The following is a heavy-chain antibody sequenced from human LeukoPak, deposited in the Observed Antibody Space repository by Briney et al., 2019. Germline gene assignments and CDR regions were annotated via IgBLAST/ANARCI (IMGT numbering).Heavy chain of an antibody. CDR3: TRDAFNGNSYIGYYFDS. Sequence: GGSLRLSCAASGFTVSSNYMSWVRQAPGKGLEWVSVIYSGGSTYYADSVKGRFTISRDNSKNALYLQMNSLRAEDTAVYYCTRDAFNGNSYIGYYFDSWGQGTLVTVSS. CDR2: IYSGGST. V-gene: IGHV3-66*01. J-gene: IGHJ4*02. CDR1: GFTVSSNY. D-gene: IGHD1-26*01.